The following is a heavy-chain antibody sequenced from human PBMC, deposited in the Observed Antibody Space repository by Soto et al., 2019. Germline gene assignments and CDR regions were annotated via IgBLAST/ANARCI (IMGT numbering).Heavy chain of an antibody. CDR1: GFSLTTSGVG. J-gene: IGHJ4*02. CDR3: AHRVLRTVFGLVTTTAIYFDF. D-gene: IGHD3-3*01. CDR2: VYWDDDK. V-gene: IGHV2-5*02. Sequence: QITLNESGPTQVKPRQTLTLTCTFSGFSLTTSGVGVGWIRQSPGKAPEWVALVYWDDDKRYSPSLKSRLTITKYISKNQVVLTMADLDPADTATYYCAHRVLRTVFGLVTTTAIYFDFWGQGTPVAVS.